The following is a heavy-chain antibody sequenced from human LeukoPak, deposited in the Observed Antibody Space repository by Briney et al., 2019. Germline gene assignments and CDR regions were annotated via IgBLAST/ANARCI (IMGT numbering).Heavy chain of an antibody. CDR1: GGSLSSSSYY. V-gene: IGHV4-39*07. CDR3: AREGFVWPRIFTGYYRPPLEDY. Sequence: SETLSLTCTVSGGSLSSSSYYWGRLRQPPGRGLEWIGSIYYSGSTYYNPSRKSRVTISVDTSKNQFSLKQSSVTAAEWAVYYCAREGFVWPRIFTGYYRPPLEDYWGQGTLVTVSS. J-gene: IGHJ4*02. CDR2: IYYSGST. D-gene: IGHD3-9*01.